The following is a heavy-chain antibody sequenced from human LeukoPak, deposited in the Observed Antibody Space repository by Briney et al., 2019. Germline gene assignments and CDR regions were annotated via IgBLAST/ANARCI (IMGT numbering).Heavy chain of an antibody. J-gene: IGHJ5*02. CDR2: ISSTGDYI. V-gene: IGHV3-23*01. D-gene: IGHD2-15*01. CDR1: GFTFSSYA. Sequence: GGSLRLSCAASGFTFSSYAMTWVRQAPGKGLEWVSPISSTGDYIYYADSVKGRFAISRDNSKNTLYLQLNSLRADDTALYYCAKGAASSWSDHWGQGTQVTVSS. CDR3: AKGAASSWSDH.